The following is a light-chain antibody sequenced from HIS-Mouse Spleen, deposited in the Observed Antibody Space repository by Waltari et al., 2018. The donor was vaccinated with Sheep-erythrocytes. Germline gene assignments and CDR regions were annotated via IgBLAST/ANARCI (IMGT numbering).Light chain of an antibody. CDR2: DVS. Sequence: QSALTQPASVSGSPGQSITISCTGTSSYVGGYNYVSWYQQHPGKAPKLMIYDVSKRPSGVPDRFSGSKSGNTASLTISGLQAEDEADYYCCSYAGSYTFVVFGGGTKLTVL. J-gene: IGLJ2*01. CDR1: SSYVGGYNY. CDR3: CSYAGSYTFVV. V-gene: IGLV2-11*01.